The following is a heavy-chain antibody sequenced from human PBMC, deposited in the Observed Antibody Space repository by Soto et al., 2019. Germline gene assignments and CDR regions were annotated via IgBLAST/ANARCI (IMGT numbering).Heavy chain of an antibody. D-gene: IGHD2-15*01. V-gene: IGHV3-48*02. J-gene: IGHJ4*02. CDR1: GFSFSSYS. CDR2: ISGGGDTI. CDR3: AERGGLDNPDFDY. Sequence: EVQLVESGGGLVQPGGSLRLSCAASGFSFSSYSMNWVRQAPGKGLEWISYISGGGDTINYADSVRGRFTISRDNAKSSLLLQMNSLSDEDTAVYCCAERGGLDNPDFDYWGQGTLVTVSS.